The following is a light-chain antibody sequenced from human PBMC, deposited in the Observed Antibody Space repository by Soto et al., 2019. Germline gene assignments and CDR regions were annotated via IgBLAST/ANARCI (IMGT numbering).Light chain of an antibody. Sequence: EVVMTQSPATLSVSPGETATLSCRASQSLTTYLAWYQQKPDQAPRLLIYGISTRATDVPARFSGSGSGTEFTLTISGLQSEDFAVYYCQQYNKWPLTFGGGTKVELK. CDR1: QSLTTY. V-gene: IGKV3-15*01. CDR3: QQYNKWPLT. J-gene: IGKJ4*01. CDR2: GIS.